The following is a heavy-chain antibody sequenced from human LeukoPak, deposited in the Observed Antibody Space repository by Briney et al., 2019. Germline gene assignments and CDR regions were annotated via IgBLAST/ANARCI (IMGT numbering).Heavy chain of an antibody. Sequence: SETLSLTCTVSGGSISSYYWSWIRQPAGKGLEWIGRIYTSGSTNYNPSLKSRVTMSVDTSKNQFSLKLSSVTAADTAVYYCARGLDWNYVGWFDPWGQGTLVTVSS. CDR1: GGSISSYY. CDR2: IYTSGST. CDR3: ARGLDWNYVGWFDP. D-gene: IGHD1-7*01. V-gene: IGHV4-4*07. J-gene: IGHJ5*02.